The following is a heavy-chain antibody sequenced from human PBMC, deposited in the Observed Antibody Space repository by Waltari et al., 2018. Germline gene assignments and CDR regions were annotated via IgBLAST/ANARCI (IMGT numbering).Heavy chain of an antibody. CDR1: GFPFRDAW. D-gene: IGHD1-1*01. V-gene: IGHV3-15*01. CDR3: ATDLDNTLFDH. J-gene: IGHJ4*02. CDR2: IKSKVQGEIR. Sequence: EVQLVQSGDGLVKPGGYLRLSVVRSGFPFRDAWMNWVTPAPGRGLDWVGGIKSKVQGEIRYDLGPVKGRFSISMDDSKNTVFLQMDRLQTEDTAVYYCATDLDNTLFDHWGQGAPVTVSS.